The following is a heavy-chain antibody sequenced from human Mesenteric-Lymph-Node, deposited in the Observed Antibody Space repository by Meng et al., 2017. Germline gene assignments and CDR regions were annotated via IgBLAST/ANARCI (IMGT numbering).Heavy chain of an antibody. CDR1: GFPFNNYA. CDR3: TKALPYWYFDL. J-gene: IGHJ2*01. V-gene: IGHV3-NL1*01. Sequence: QVRPVGSGGGVVQPGESLRLSCAASGFPFNNYAMHWVRQAPGKGLEWVSSLRSDGSTVYADSVKGRFIISRDDSKNTLSLQMNSLRVGDTAIYYCTKALPYWYFDLWGRGTLVTVSS. CDR2: LRSDGST.